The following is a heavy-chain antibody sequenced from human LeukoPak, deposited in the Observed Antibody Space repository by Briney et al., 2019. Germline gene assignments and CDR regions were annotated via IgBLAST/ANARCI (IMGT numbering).Heavy chain of an antibody. Sequence: GGSLRLSCAASGFTFSLSWMHWVRQAPGKGLEWVSSFNYDARSRTYADSVKGRLTISRDNAENTLFLQMNSLRVEDSAIYSCVRGAGPGTPFDWGQGILVTVSS. CDR1: GFTFSLSW. D-gene: IGHD1-1*01. CDR3: VRGAGPGTPFD. CDR2: FNYDARSR. V-gene: IGHV3-74*01. J-gene: IGHJ1*01.